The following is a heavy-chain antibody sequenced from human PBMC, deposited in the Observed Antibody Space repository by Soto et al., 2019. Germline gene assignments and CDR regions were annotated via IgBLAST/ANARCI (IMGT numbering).Heavy chain of an antibody. D-gene: IGHD3-22*01. CDR3: AADPYYYDSSSYYSFDY. CDR1: GFTFRSTA. CDR2: IVVGSGNT. Sequence: ASVKVSCKASGFTFRSTAVQWVRQARGQRLEWIGWIVVGSGNTNYAQKFQDRVTITRDMSTSTTYMELRNLTSEDTAVYYCAADPYYYDSSSYYSFDYWGQGTLVTVSS. V-gene: IGHV1-58*01. J-gene: IGHJ4*02.